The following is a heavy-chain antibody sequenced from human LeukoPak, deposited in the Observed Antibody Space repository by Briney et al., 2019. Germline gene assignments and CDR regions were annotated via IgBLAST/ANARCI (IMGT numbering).Heavy chain of an antibody. Sequence: GGSLRLSCAAPGFTFSDYSMNWVRQAPGKGLEWVSSISSSSAFIYYADSVKGRFTISRDNAKNTLYLQMNSLRAEDTAVYYCARDYYTSGSPNDYWGQGTLVTVSS. CDR3: ARDYYTSGSPNDY. V-gene: IGHV3-21*01. CDR1: GFTFSDYS. D-gene: IGHD3-10*01. J-gene: IGHJ4*02. CDR2: ISSSSAFI.